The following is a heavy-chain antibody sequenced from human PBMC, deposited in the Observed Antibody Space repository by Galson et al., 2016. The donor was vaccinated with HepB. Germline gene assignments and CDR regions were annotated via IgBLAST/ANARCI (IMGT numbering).Heavy chain of an antibody. CDR3: VRDWRTGSGSSTGTKIDF. CDR1: GYSFINYG. J-gene: IGHJ4*02. V-gene: IGHV1-18*01. Sequence: SVKVSCKASGYSFINYGICWVRQAPGQGLQWMGWISPDNSNTNYGPDLQGSVTMTTDTSTSTAYMEVRSLRFDETAVYYCVRDWRTGSGSSTGTKIDFWGQGTLVTVSS. D-gene: IGHD2-2*01. CDR2: ISPDNSNT.